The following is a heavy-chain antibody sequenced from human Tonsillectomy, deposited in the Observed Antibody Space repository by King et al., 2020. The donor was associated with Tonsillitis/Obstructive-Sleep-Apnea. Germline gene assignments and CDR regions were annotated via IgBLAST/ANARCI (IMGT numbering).Heavy chain of an antibody. D-gene: IGHD3-22*01. CDR1: GVSISSTSYQ. J-gene: IGHJ4*02. CDR2: IFYSGST. CDR3: ARFHPDYYDDIGYPYYFDY. V-gene: IGHV4-39*01. Sequence: QLQESGPGLVKPSETLSLTCTVSGVSISSTSYQWGWIRQPPGKGLEWIASIFYSGSTYYNPSLKSRVTISVDTSKNHISLKLSSVTAADTAVYYCARFHPDYYDDIGYPYYFDYWGQGTLVTVSS.